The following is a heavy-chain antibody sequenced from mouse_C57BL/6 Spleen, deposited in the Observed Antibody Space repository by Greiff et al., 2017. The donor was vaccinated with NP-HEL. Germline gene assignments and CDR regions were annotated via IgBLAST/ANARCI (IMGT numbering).Heavy chain of an antibody. Sequence: EVNLVESEGGLVQPGSSMKLSCTASGFTFSDYYMAWVRQVPEKGLEWVANINYDGSSTYYLDSLKSRFIIARDNAKNILYLQMSSLKSEDTATYYCARDRDYYCDYWGQGTTLTVSS. J-gene: IGHJ2*01. V-gene: IGHV5-16*01. CDR1: GFTFSDYY. CDR2: INYDGSST. CDR3: ARDRDYYCDY.